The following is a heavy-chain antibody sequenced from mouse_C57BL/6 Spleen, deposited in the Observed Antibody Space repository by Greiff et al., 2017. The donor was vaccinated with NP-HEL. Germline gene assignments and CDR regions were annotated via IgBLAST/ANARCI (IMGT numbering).Heavy chain of an antibody. J-gene: IGHJ4*01. CDR2: INPGSGGT. V-gene: IGHV1-54*01. Sequence: VQLQQSGAELVRPGTSVKVSCKASGYAFTNYLIEWVKQRPGQGLEWIGVINPGSGGTNYNEKFKGKATLTADKSSSTAYMQLSSLTSEDSAVYFCARRRASYAMDYWGQGTSVTVSS. CDR1: GYAFTNYL. D-gene: IGHD3-1*01. CDR3: ARRRASYAMDY.